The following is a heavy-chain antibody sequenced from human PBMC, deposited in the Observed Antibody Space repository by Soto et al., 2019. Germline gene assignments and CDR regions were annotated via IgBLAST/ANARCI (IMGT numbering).Heavy chain of an antibody. CDR1: GFTFSSYA. V-gene: IGHV3-23*01. CDR3: ARERSNREYDDFDI. J-gene: IGHJ3*02. CDR2: ISGSGGST. D-gene: IGHD4-4*01. Sequence: GGSLRLSCAASGFTFSSYAMNWVRQAPGKGLEWVSCISGSGGSTYYADSVKGRFTISRDNAKNTLYLQMNSLRAEDTAVYYCARERSNREYDDFDIWGKGTMVTVSS.